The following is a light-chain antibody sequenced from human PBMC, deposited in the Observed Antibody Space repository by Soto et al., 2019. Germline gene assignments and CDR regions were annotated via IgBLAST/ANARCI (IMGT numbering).Light chain of an antibody. CDR2: EGS. V-gene: IGLV2-23*01. J-gene: IGLJ3*02. CDR1: SSDVGSYNL. CDR3: CSFARGSTLV. Sequence: QSALTQPASVSGSPGQSITIACTGTSSDVGSYNLVSWYQQHPGNAPKLMIYEGSKRPSGVSNRFVGSKSGNTASLTISGLQAEDEADYYCCSFARGSTLVFGGGTKLTVL.